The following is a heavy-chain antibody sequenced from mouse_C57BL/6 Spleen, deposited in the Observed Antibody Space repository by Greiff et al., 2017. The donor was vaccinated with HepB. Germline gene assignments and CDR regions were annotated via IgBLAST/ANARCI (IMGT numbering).Heavy chain of an antibody. V-gene: IGHV2-2*01. CDR2: IWSGGST. CDR1: GFSLTSYG. CDR3: ARANWDVTWFAY. Sequence: VQLQQSGPGLVQPSQSLSITCTVSGFSLTSYGVHWVRQSPGKGLEWLGVIWSGGSTDYNAAFISRLSISKDNSKSQVFFKMNSLQADDTAIYYCARANWDVTWFAYWGQGTLVTVSA. J-gene: IGHJ3*01. D-gene: IGHD4-1*01.